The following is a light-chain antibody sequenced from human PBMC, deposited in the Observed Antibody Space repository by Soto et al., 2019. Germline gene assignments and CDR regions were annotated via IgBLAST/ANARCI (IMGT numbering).Light chain of an antibody. Sequence: DIQMTQSPSSLSASVGDRVTITCRASQRINSRLAWYQQQPEKAPKALIYGASSLQSWVPSRFRGSVSGTDFSLTITGRQPEDFATYYCHQYDSYPPTFGGGTKVEIK. J-gene: IGKJ4*01. V-gene: IGKV1D-16*01. CDR2: GAS. CDR1: QRINSR. CDR3: HQYDSYPPT.